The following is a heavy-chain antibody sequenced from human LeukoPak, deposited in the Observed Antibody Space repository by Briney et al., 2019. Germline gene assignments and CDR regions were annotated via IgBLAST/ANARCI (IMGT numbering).Heavy chain of an antibody. J-gene: IGHJ3*02. CDR2: INHSGST. Sequence: SETLSLTCAVYGGSFSGCYWSWIRQPPGKGLEWIGEINHSGSTNYNPSLKSRVTISVDTSKNQFSLKLSSVTAADTAVYYCARSKLLWFGELQHDAFDIWGQGTMVTVSS. V-gene: IGHV4-34*01. CDR1: GGSFSGCY. D-gene: IGHD3-10*01. CDR3: ARSKLLWFGELQHDAFDI.